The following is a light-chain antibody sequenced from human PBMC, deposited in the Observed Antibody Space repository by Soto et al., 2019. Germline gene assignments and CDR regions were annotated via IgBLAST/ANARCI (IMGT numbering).Light chain of an antibody. Sequence: AIPMAQSPSSLSASTGHRLTFPCRASQGISCYLAWYQQKPGKAPKLLIYAASTLQSGVPSRFSGSGSGTDFTLTISCLQSEDFATYYCQQYYSYPQTFGQGTKVDI. CDR1: QGISCY. CDR3: QQYYSYPQT. V-gene: IGKV1-8*01. J-gene: IGKJ1*01. CDR2: AAS.